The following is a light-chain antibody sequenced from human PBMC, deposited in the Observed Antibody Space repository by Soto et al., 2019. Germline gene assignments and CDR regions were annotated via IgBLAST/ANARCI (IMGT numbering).Light chain of an antibody. CDR3: QQYGRSPVT. CDR2: DAS. CDR1: QSVNNNY. J-gene: IGKJ4*01. V-gene: IGKV3D-20*01. Sequence: EIVLTQSPATLSLSPGERATLSCGASQSVNNNYLAWYQQKPGLAPRLLLYDASSRATGIPDRFSGRGSGTVFTLTISRLEPEDFAVYSCQQYGRSPVTFGGGTKVEIK.